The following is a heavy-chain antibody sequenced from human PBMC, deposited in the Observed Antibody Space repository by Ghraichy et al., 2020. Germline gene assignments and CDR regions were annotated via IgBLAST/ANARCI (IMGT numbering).Heavy chain of an antibody. V-gene: IGHV3-53*01. Sequence: GGSLRLSCAASGFTVSSNYMSWVRQAPGKGLEWVSVIYSGGSTYYADSVKGRFTISRDNSKNTLYLQMNSLRAEDTAVYYCARGGGGPRTYCSGGSCYPGRPLNYYYYGMDVWGQGTTVTVSS. D-gene: IGHD2-15*01. J-gene: IGHJ6*02. CDR2: IYSGGST. CDR1: GFTVSSNY. CDR3: ARGGGGPRTYCSGGSCYPGRPLNYYYYGMDV.